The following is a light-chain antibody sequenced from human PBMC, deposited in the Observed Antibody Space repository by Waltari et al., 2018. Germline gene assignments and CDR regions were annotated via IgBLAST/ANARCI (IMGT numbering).Light chain of an antibody. CDR3: RSYTSSTTLV. CDR1: SSDVGGYDS. Sequence: QSALTQPASVSGSPGQSITISCTGTSSDVGGYDSVYWYQQHPGKAPKLMIFDVSKRPSGVSSRFSGSKSGNTASLTISGLQAEDEADYYCRSYTSSTTLVFGGGTKLTVL. V-gene: IGLV2-14*03. J-gene: IGLJ2*01. CDR2: DVS.